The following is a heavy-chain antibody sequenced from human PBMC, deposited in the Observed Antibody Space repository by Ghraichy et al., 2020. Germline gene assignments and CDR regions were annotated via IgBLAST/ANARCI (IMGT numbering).Heavy chain of an antibody. D-gene: IGHD2-15*01. J-gene: IGHJ4*02. Sequence: GGSLRLSCAASGFTFSSYGMHWVRQAPGKGLEWVAFIRYDGSNKYYADSVKGRFTISRDNSKNTLYLQMNSLRAEDTAVYYCATDATKHYCSGGSCYQGGFDYWGQGTLVTVSS. CDR1: GFTFSSYG. V-gene: IGHV3-30*02. CDR2: IRYDGSNK. CDR3: ATDATKHYCSGGSCYQGGFDY.